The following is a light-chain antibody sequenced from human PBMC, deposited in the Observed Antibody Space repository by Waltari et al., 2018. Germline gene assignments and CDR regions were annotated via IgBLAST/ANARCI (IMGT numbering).Light chain of an antibody. J-gene: IGKJ3*01. Sequence: DIVMTQSPDSLAVSLGERATINCKSSQRVLFNSNNKNYLGWYQQKPGQPPKMLIYWASTRESAVPDRFSGSVSGTYFTLTISSLQAEDWSVYYFQQFYATPFTCRPGTKVDIK. CDR1: QRVLFNSNNKNY. CDR2: WAS. V-gene: IGKV4-1*01. CDR3: QQFYATPFT.